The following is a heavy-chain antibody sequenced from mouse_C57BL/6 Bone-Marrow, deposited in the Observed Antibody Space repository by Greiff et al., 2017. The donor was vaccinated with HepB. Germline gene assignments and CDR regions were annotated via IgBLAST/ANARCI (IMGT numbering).Heavy chain of an antibody. CDR2: IDPSDSYT. V-gene: IGHV1-50*01. CDR3: ARDYYGSRDWYFDV. Sequence: QVQLQQPGAELVKPGASVKLSCKASGYTFTSYWMQWVKQRPGQGLAWIGEIDPSDSYTNYNQKFKGKATLTVDTSSSTAYMQLSSLTSEDSAVYYCARDYYGSRDWYFDVWGTGTTVTVSS. CDR1: GYTFTSYW. J-gene: IGHJ1*03. D-gene: IGHD1-1*01.